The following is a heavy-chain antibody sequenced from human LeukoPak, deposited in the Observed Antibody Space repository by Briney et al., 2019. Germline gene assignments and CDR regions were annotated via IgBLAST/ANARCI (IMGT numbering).Heavy chain of an antibody. V-gene: IGHV3-23*01. J-gene: IGHJ4*02. CDR2: ISGGGGST. Sequence: GRCLRLSCAPAALTFSDAWISWVRQAPGKGLGWVSAISGGGGSTYYADSVKRRFTIVRNNSKSTLYLQMNGLRAEDTAVYYWAKENTVTHYYFDYWGQGTLVTVSS. D-gene: IGHD4-17*01. CDR3: AKENTVTHYYFDY. CDR1: ALTFSDAW.